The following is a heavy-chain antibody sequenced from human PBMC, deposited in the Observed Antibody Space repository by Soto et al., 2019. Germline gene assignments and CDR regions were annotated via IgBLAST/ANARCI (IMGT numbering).Heavy chain of an antibody. D-gene: IGHD4-4*01. J-gene: IGHJ4*02. CDR2: IYYSGST. CDR1: GGSISSGDYY. CDR3: ARERVGDYSNSGFDY. Sequence: SETLSLTCTVSGGSISSGDYYWSWIRQPPGKGLEWIGYIYYSGSTYYNPSLKSRVTISVDTSKNQFSLKLSSVTAADTAVYYCARERVGDYSNSGFDYWGQGTLVTVSS. V-gene: IGHV4-30-4*01.